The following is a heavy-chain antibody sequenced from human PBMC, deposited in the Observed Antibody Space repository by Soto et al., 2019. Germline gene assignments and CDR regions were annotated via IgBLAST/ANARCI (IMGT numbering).Heavy chain of an antibody. D-gene: IGHD2-2*01. CDR3: ARDGGCSSTSCYEVPLSPDS. Sequence: EVQLVESGGGLVQPGGSLRLSCAASGFTFSSYAMHWVRQAPGKGLEYVSAISSNGGSTYYANSVKGRFTISRDNSKNTLYLQMGSLRAEDMAVYYCARDGGCSSTSCYEVPLSPDSWGQGTLVTVSS. CDR2: ISSNGGST. CDR1: GFTFSSYA. V-gene: IGHV3-64*01. J-gene: IGHJ4*02.